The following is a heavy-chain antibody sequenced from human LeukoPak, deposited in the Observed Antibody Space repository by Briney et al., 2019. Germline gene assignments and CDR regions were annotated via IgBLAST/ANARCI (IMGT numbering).Heavy chain of an antibody. D-gene: IGHD3-10*01. CDR2: IKQDGSEK. V-gene: IGHV3-7*01. CDR3: ARDREVWFGELVDY. CDR1: GFTFSSYW. Sequence: PGGSLRLSCAAPGFTFSSYWMSWVRQAPGKGLEWVANIKQDGSEKYYVDSVKGRFTISRDNAKNSLYLQMNSLRAEDTAVYYCARDREVWFGELVDYWGQGTLVTVSS. J-gene: IGHJ4*02.